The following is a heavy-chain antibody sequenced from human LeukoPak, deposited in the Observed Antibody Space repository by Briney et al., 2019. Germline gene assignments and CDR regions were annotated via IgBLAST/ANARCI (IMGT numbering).Heavy chain of an antibody. CDR2: ISWNSGSI. V-gene: IGHV3-9*01. D-gene: IGHD5-18*01. CDR1: GVTFVDYA. J-gene: IGHJ4*02. CDR3: AIGQERGYSRGTDY. Sequence: GGSLRLSCAASGVTFVDYAMHWVRQAPGKGLEWVSGISWNSGSIGYADSVKGRFTISRDNAKNSLYLQMNSLRAEDTALYYCAIGQERGYSRGTDYWGRRTLVTVSS.